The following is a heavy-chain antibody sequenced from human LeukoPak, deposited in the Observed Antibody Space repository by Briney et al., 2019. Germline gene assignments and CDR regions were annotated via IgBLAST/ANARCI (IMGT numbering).Heavy chain of an antibody. Sequence: GGSLRLSCAASGCTFSSYGMHWVRQAPGKGLEWVAFIRYDESNKYYADSVKGRFTISRDNSKNTLYLQMNSLRTEDTAMYYCAKDAGSFDIWGQGTMVTVSS. CDR1: GCTFSSYG. CDR3: AKDAGSFDI. V-gene: IGHV3-30*02. J-gene: IGHJ3*02. CDR2: IRYDESNK.